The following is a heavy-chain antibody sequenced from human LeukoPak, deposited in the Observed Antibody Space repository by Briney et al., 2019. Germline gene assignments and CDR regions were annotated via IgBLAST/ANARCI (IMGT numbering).Heavy chain of an antibody. CDR3: ARDTVTTGFDP. Sequence: PGGSLRLSCAASGFTVSSNYMSWVRQAPGKGLEWVSVIYSGGSTYYADSVKGRFTISRDNSKNTLYLQMNSLRAEDTAVYYCARDTVTTGFDPWGQGTLVTVSS. J-gene: IGHJ5*02. CDR1: GFTVSSNY. CDR2: IYSGGST. V-gene: IGHV3-53*01. D-gene: IGHD4-11*01.